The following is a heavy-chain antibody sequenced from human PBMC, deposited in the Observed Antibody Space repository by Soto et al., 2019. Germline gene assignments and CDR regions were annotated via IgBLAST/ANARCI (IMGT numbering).Heavy chain of an antibody. CDR1: GGTFSSYA. CDR2: IIPIFGTA. D-gene: IGHD5-12*01. V-gene: IGHV1-69*01. J-gene: IGHJ5*02. Sequence: QVQLVQSGAEVKKPGSSVKVSCKASGGTFSSYAISWVRQAPGQGLEWMGGIIPIFGTANYAQKFQGRVTSAAEESTSTANMELSSPRSEDTAVYYCAREVTWLQLLGSLVSWGQGTLVTVSS. CDR3: AREVTWLQLLGSLVS.